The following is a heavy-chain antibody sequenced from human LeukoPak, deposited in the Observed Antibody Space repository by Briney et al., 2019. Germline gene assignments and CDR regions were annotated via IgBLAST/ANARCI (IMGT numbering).Heavy chain of an antibody. Sequence: GASVKVSCKASGYTFTGYYMHWVRRAPGQGLEWMGWINPNSGGTNYAQKFQGRVTMTRDTSISTAYMELSRLRSDDTAVYYCAREGEYYGSGSYYVYWGQGTLVTVSS. CDR1: GYTFTGYY. D-gene: IGHD3-10*01. CDR3: AREGEYYGSGSYYVY. V-gene: IGHV1-2*02. CDR2: INPNSGGT. J-gene: IGHJ4*02.